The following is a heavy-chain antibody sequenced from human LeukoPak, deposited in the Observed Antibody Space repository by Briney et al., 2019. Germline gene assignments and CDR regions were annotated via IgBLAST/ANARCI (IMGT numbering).Heavy chain of an antibody. CDR2: INAGNGNT. D-gene: IGHD2-2*01. Sequence: RASVKVSCKASGYTFTSYAMHWVRQAPGQRLEWMGWINAGNGNTKYSQKFQGRVTITADESTSTAYMELSSLRSEDTAVYYCASDIVVVPAAIPYYFDYWGQGTLVTVSS. V-gene: IGHV1-3*01. J-gene: IGHJ4*02. CDR1: GYTFTSYA. CDR3: ASDIVVVPAAIPYYFDY.